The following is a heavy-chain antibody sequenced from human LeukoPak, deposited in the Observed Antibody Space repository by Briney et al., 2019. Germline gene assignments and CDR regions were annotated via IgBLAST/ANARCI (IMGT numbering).Heavy chain of an antibody. CDR3: ARRRTGYLSYYFDS. CDR1: GHSFSSDDFY. V-gene: IGHV4-30-4*01. CDR2: ISYSGST. D-gene: IGHD3-9*01. Sequence: SETLSLTCTVSGHSFSSDDFYWSWIRQPPGKGLEWLGYISYSGSTFYNPSLKSRVTISVDTSKNQFSPKLFSVTAADTAVYYCARRRTGYLSYYFDSWGQGVLVTVSS. J-gene: IGHJ4*02.